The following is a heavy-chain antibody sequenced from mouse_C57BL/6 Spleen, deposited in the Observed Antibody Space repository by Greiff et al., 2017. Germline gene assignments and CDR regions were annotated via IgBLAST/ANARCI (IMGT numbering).Heavy chain of an antibody. D-gene: IGHD2-3*01. CDR1: GFTFSDYG. Sequence: EVQRVESGGGLVKPGGSLKLSCAASGFTFSDYGMHWVRQAPEKGLEWVAYISSGSSTIYYADTVKGRFTISRDNAKNTLFLQMTSLRSEDTAMYYCARGYYRYYAMDYWGQGTLVTVSS. CDR3: ARGYYRYYAMDY. V-gene: IGHV5-17*01. CDR2: ISSGSSTI. J-gene: IGHJ4*01.